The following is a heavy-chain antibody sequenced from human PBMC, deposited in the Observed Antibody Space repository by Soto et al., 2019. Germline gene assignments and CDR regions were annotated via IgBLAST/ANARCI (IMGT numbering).Heavy chain of an antibody. J-gene: IGHJ3*02. Sequence: SEAWCVRGTGAGGFVMSEYWSWIRQPPGKGLEWIGYIYYSGSTNYNPSLKSRVTISVDTSKNQFSLKLSSVTAADTAVYYCARVWGGAFDIWGQGTMVT. CDR2: IYYSGST. CDR1: GGFVMSEY. V-gene: IGHV4-59*02. CDR3: ARVWGGAFDI. D-gene: IGHD3-10*01.